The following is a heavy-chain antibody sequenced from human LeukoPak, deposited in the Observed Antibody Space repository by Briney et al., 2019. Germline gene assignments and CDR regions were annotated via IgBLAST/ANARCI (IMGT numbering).Heavy chain of an antibody. CDR2: ISTSGSSI. V-gene: IGHV3-48*04. CDR3: ARDSLDRNFVWFDT. Sequence: PGGTLRLSCAASGFTFSSYGMSWVRQAPGKGLEWVSYISTSGSSIYYADSVKGRFTMSRDNAKNSLYLQMNSLTAEDTAVYYCARDSLDRNFVWFDTWGQGTLVTVSS. J-gene: IGHJ5*02. D-gene: IGHD3-9*01. CDR1: GFTFSSYG.